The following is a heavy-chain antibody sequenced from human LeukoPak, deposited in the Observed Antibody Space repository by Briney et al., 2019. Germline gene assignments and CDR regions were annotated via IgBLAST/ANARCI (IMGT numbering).Heavy chain of an antibody. Sequence: GESLKISCKGSGYSFTSYWIGWVRQLPGTGLEWMGIIYPGDSDTRCSPSFQGQVTISADKSISTAYLQWSSLKASDTAMYYCARPVRYYDFWSGYYRDAFDIWGQGTMVIVSS. D-gene: IGHD3-3*01. V-gene: IGHV5-51*01. CDR2: IYPGDSDT. CDR3: ARPVRYYDFWSGYYRDAFDI. J-gene: IGHJ3*02. CDR1: GYSFTSYW.